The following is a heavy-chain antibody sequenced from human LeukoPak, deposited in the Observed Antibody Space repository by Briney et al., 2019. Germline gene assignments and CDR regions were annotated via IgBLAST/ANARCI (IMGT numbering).Heavy chain of an antibody. J-gene: IGHJ4*02. D-gene: IGHD2-15*01. V-gene: IGHV4-4*02. CDR1: GGSISSGNW. CDR2: IYQSGST. CDR3: AREGGCSGGSCSAFDL. Sequence: PSETLSLTCGVSGGSISSGNWWNWVRQSPGKGLEWIGEIYQSGSTKYNPSLKSRVTMSMDKSKNEFSLRLTSVTATDTAVYFCAREGGCSGGSCSAFDLWGQGTLVIVSS.